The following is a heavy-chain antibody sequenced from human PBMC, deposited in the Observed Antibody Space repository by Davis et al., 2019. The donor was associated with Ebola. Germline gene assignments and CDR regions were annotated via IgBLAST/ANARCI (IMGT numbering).Heavy chain of an antibody. CDR2: INHSGRS. V-gene: IGHV4-34*01. J-gene: IGHJ4*02. CDR1: GGSFSSFY. D-gene: IGHD3-10*01. CDR3: ARGPTYGSGGYLNY. Sequence: PGGSLRLSCAVYGGSFSSFYWSWIRQPPGKGLEWIGEINHSGRSNNNPSLKSRVTISVDTSKNQFSLKLNSVTAADTAVYYCARGPTYGSGGYLNYWGQGTLVTVSS.